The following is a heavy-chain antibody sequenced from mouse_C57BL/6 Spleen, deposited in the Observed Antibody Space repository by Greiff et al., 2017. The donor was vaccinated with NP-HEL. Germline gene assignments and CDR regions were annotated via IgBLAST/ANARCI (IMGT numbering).Heavy chain of an antibody. CDR2: INPGSGGT. CDR1: GYAFTNYL. CDR3: ARSVDYYGSRFDY. D-gene: IGHD1-1*01. V-gene: IGHV1-54*01. Sequence: QVQLQQSGAELVRPGTSVKVSCKASGYAFTNYLIEWVKQRPGQGLEWIGVINPGSGGTNYNEKFKGKATLTADKSSSTAYMQLSSLTSEDSAVYFCARSVDYYGSRFDYWGQGTTLTVSS. J-gene: IGHJ2*01.